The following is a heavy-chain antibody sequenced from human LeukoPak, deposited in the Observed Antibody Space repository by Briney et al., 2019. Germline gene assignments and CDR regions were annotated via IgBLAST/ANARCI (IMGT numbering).Heavy chain of an antibody. D-gene: IGHD3-22*01. J-gene: IGHJ4*02. CDR1: GGSITEYY. Sequence: SETLSLTCSVSGGSITEYYWSWIRQPPVKGLEWIGYIHYSGSTNYNTSLKSRVTISIDTSKNQFSLKLSSVTAADTAVYYCARARYKYDSRGYLHYFDFWGQGTLVTVSS. CDR3: ARARYKYDSRGYLHYFDF. V-gene: IGHV4-59*01. CDR2: IHYSGST.